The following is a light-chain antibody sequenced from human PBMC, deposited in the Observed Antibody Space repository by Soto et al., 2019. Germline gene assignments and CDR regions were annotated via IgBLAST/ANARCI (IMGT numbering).Light chain of an antibody. CDR2: DVS. CDR1: SSDVGGYNY. Sequence: QSALTQPASVSGSPGQSITISCTGTSSDVGGYNYVSWYQQHPGKAPKLMIYDVSNRPSGVSNRFSGSKSGNTASLTISGLQDEHEADYYCSSYTSSSTLLYVFGTGTKLTVL. V-gene: IGLV2-14*01. J-gene: IGLJ1*01. CDR3: SSYTSSSTLLYV.